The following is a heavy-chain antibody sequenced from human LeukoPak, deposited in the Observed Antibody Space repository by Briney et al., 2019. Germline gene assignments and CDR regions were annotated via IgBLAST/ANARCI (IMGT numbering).Heavy chain of an antibody. CDR2: ISSSSSTI. V-gene: IGHV3-48*01. Sequence: GGSLRLSCAASGFTFSSYSMNWVRQAPGKGLEWVSYISSSSSTIYYADSVKGRFTISRDNAKNSLYLQMNSLRAEDTAVYYCARGDFWSGYYTVHYLDVWGNGTTVTVSS. CDR1: GFTFSSYS. D-gene: IGHD3-3*01. J-gene: IGHJ6*03. CDR3: ARGDFWSGYYTVHYLDV.